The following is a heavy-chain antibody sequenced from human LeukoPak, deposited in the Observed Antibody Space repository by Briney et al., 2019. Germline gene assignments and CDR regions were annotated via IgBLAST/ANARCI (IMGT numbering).Heavy chain of an antibody. V-gene: IGHV1-46*01. CDR2: INPSGGST. D-gene: IGHD2-15*01. Sequence: ASVKVSCKASGYTFTSYYMHWVRQASGQGLEWMGIINPSGGSTSYAQKFQGRVTMTRDMSTSTVYMELSSLRSEDAAVYYCAREGSGWATDYYYYYYMDVWGKGTTVTVSS. J-gene: IGHJ6*03. CDR1: GYTFTSYY. CDR3: AREGSGWATDYYYYYYMDV.